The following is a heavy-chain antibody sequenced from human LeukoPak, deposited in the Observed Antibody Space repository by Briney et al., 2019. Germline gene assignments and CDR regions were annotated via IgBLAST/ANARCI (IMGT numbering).Heavy chain of an antibody. J-gene: IGHJ4*02. D-gene: IGHD5-24*01. Sequence: ASVKVSCKASGGTLSSYGISWVRQAPGQGLEWMGGIIPIFGTANYAQKFQGRVTIPADKSTSTAYMELSSLRFEDTAIYYCAKTPVGMVTLDYWGQGTLVTVSS. CDR3: AKTPVGMVTLDY. CDR2: IIPIFGTA. CDR1: GGTLSSYG. V-gene: IGHV1-69*06.